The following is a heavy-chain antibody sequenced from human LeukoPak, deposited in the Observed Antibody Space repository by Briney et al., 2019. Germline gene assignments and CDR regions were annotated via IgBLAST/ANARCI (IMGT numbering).Heavy chain of an antibody. J-gene: IGHJ4*02. Sequence: ASVKVSCKASGYTFTNYYMHWVRQAPGQGLEWMGIINPSAGSTSYAQKFQGRITVTRDTSTSTIYMELRSLRPEDTAVYYCAKSWVFHFDYWGQGTLVTVSS. CDR3: AKSWVFHFDY. V-gene: IGHV1-46*01. D-gene: IGHD2-21*01. CDR2: INPSAGST. CDR1: GYTFTNYY.